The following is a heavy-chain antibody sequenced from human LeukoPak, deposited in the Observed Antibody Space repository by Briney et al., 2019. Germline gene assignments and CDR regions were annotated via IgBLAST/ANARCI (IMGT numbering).Heavy chain of an antibody. J-gene: IGHJ4*02. CDR2: IYYSGST. Sequence: SETLSLTCTVSGGSISSYYWSWIRQPPGKGLEWIGYIYYSGSTNYNPSLKSRVTISVDTSKNQFSLKLSSVTAADTAVYYCARQRDGYSYSGSDYWGQGTLVTVSS. CDR1: GGSISSYY. D-gene: IGHD5-24*01. V-gene: IGHV4-59*01. CDR3: ARQRDGYSYSGSDY.